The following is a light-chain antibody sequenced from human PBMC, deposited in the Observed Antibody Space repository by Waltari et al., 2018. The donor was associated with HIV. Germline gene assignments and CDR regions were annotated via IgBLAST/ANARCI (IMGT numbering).Light chain of an antibody. V-gene: IGKV1-5*03. CDR3: QQYNGYST. CDR1: QSISTS. CDR2: KAS. Sequence: DIQSPQAPSTLSASVGDRVTITCRASQSISTSLAWYQLQPGIAPKLLIYKASSLNSGVPSRFSGRGSGTDFTLTISSLQSDDFATYYCQQYNGYSTFGQGTKVEI. J-gene: IGKJ1*01.